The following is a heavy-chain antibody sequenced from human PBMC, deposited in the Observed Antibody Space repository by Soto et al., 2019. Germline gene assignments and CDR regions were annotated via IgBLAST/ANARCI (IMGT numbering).Heavy chain of an antibody. CDR2: ISHSGIT. D-gene: IGHD3-22*01. CDR1: GDSISRSHW. J-gene: IGHJ4*02. Sequence: QVQLQESGPGLVRPSGALSVTCAVSGDSISRSHWWSWVRQSPGKGLEWIGEISHSGITNYNPSLKSRVTISGYKSKNQLSLKLTSVTAADTAVYYCARVLYDSSGCDHWGQVTLVSVSS. CDR3: ARVLYDSSGCDH. V-gene: IGHV4-4*02.